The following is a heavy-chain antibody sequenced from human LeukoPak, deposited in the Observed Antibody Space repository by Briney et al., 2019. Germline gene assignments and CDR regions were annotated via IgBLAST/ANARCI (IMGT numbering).Heavy chain of an antibody. CDR3: ARVQQVLLIDY. J-gene: IGHJ4*02. D-gene: IGHD6-13*01. Sequence: PSETLSLTCTVSGDSISSYYWSWIRQPAGKELEWIGRMYISGSTDYNPSLKSRITMSVDTSKNQFSLRLSSVTAADTAIYYCARVQQVLLIDYWGQGTLVTVSS. CDR1: GDSISSYY. V-gene: IGHV4-4*07. CDR2: MYISGST.